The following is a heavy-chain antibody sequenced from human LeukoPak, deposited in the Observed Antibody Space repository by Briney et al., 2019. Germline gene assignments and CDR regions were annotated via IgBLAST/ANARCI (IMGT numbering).Heavy chain of an antibody. J-gene: IGHJ4*01. CDR3: ARYVWGSSRHFDY. Sequence: SQTLSLTCAVSGLPVSSDGYSWSWIRQPPGKTLEWIGYIFYSGTTHYNPSLKSRVSISVDTSKSHVSLTLSSVTAADTAVYYCARYVWGSSRHFDYWGHGTLVTVSS. V-gene: IGHV4-30-4*07. CDR2: IFYSGTT. CDR1: GLPVSSDGYS. D-gene: IGHD3-16*02.